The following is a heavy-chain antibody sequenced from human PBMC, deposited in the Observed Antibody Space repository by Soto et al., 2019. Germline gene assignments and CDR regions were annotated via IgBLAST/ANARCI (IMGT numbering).Heavy chain of an antibody. J-gene: IGHJ4*02. V-gene: IGHV3-23*01. CDR3: AKGRYFDSSGGCANY. CDR2: ISGSGHAT. CDR1: GFMFDNYA. Sequence: VRLLESGGGSVPPGASARLSCLTSGFMFDNYAMSWVRQSPARGLEWVAAISGSGHATYYTQSVRGRFTISRDKSKKAVLLQMNNLRTEDTAIYYCAKGRYFDSSGGCANYWGLGTLVTVSS. D-gene: IGHD3-22*01.